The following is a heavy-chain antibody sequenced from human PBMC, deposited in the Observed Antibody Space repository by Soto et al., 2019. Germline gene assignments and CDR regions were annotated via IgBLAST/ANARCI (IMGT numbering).Heavy chain of an antibody. V-gene: IGHV3-23*01. J-gene: IGHJ5*02. Sequence: PGGSLRLSCAASGFTFSSYAMSWVRQAPGKGLEWVSAISGSGGSTYYADSVKGRFTISRDNSKNTLYLQMNSLRAEDTAVYYCAKDQSSSWYHNWFDPWGQGTLVTVSS. CDR3: AKDQSSSWYHNWFDP. D-gene: IGHD6-13*01. CDR1: GFTFSSYA. CDR2: ISGSGGST.